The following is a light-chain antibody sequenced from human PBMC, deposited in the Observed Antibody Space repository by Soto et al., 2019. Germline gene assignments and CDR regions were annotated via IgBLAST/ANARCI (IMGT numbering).Light chain of an antibody. V-gene: IGKV1-5*03. CDR2: KAS. CDR1: QSISSW. J-gene: IGKJ2*01. Sequence: DIQMTQSPSTLSASVGDRVTITCRASQSISSWLAWYQQKPGKAPKLLIYKASSLESGVLSRFSGSGSGTEFTLTISSLQPDEFATYYCQQYNIYSPYTFGQGTKLEIK. CDR3: QQYNIYSPYT.